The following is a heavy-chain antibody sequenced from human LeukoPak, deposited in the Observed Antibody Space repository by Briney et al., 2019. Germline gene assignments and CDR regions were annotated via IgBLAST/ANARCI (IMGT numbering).Heavy chain of an antibody. V-gene: IGHV3-23*01. Sequence: GGSLRLSCAASGFTFSNAWMSWVRQAPGKGLEWVSGISGGGGSTYYADSVKGRFTISRDNSKNTLYLQMDSLRAEDTALYYCAKGSGINHYHWIDPWGQGTLVTVSS. CDR2: ISGGGGST. CDR1: GFTFSNAW. D-gene: IGHD1-14*01. CDR3: AKGSGINHYHWIDP. J-gene: IGHJ5*02.